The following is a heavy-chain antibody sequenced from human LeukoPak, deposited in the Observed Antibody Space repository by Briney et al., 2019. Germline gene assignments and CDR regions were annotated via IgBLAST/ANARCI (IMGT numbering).Heavy chain of an antibody. J-gene: IGHJ3*02. CDR3: ARSGMTGGAFDI. V-gene: IGHV4-34*01. D-gene: IGHD3-9*01. CDR2: INHSGST. CDR1: GGSFSGYY. Sequence: PSETLSLTCAVYGGSFSGYYWSWIRQPPGKGLEWIGEINHSGSTNYNPSLKSRVTISVDTSKNQFSLKLSSVTAADTAVYYCARSGMTGGAFDIWGQGTMVTVSS.